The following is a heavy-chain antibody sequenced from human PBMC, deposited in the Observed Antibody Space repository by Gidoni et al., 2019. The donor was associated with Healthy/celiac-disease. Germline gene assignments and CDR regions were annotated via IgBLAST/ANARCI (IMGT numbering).Heavy chain of an antibody. CDR1: GFTFSSYA. Sequence: EVQLLESGGGLVQPGGSLRLSCAASGFTFSSYAMSWVRQAPGKGLEWVPAISGSGGSTYYADSVKGRFTISRDNSKNTLYLQMNSLRAEDTAVYYCVTNPGYSSGWYVGYYFDYWGQGTLVTVSS. V-gene: IGHV3-23*01. CDR2: ISGSGGST. CDR3: VTNPGYSSGWYVGYYFDY. J-gene: IGHJ4*02. D-gene: IGHD6-19*01.